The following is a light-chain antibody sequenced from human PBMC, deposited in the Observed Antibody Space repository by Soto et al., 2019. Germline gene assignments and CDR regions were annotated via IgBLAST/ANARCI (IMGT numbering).Light chain of an antibody. CDR1: QSVANN. Sequence: IVMTQSPATLSVSPGERAALSCRASQSVANNLAWYQQKPGQRPRLLIYAASTRATGVPARFSGSGSGTDFPLTISSLQSEDSAVYYCKQYNHWPTWSFGQGTKVDI. CDR2: AAS. V-gene: IGKV3-15*01. CDR3: KQYNHWPTWS. J-gene: IGKJ1*01.